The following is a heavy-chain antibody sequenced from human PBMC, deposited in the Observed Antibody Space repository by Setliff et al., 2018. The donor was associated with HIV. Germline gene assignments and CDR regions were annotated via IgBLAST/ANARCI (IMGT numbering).Heavy chain of an antibody. CDR2: SHYNGNT. CDR1: GDSISSDF. J-gene: IGHJ3*02. D-gene: IGHD3-22*01. V-gene: IGHV4-59*01. Sequence: SETLSLTCSVSGDSISSDFYIWIRQPPGKGLEWMGSSHYNGNTNITPSLKSRVTMSLDTPRNEFYLTLTSVTAADTAVYYCARSRIRGYYDTSPAMAFDIWGQGTMVTV. CDR3: ARSRIRGYYDTSPAMAFDI.